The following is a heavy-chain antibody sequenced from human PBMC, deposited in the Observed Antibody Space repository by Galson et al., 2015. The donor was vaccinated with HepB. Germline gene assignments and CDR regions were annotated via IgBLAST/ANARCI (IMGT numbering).Heavy chain of an antibody. V-gene: IGHV3-23*01. CDR3: ATREPDY. D-gene: IGHD1-14*01. CDR2: ISGSGGST. CDR1: GFSFNNYA. J-gene: IGHJ4*02. Sequence: SLRLSCAASGFSFNNYAMTWVRQASGTGLEWVSAISGSGGSTYYADSVKGRFTISRDTSKNTLYLQMNSLRAEDAAVYYCATREPDYWGQGTLVTVSS.